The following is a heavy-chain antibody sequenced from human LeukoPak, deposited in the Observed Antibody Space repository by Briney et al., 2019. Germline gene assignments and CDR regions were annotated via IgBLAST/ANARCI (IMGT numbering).Heavy chain of an antibody. CDR1: GGSISSSSYY. CDR3: ARRVYRGRYCSGGSCYSEPGRPNWFDP. J-gene: IGHJ5*02. D-gene: IGHD2-15*01. CDR2: IYYSGST. Sequence: SETLSLTCTVSGGSISSSSYYWGWIRQPPGKGLEWIGSIYYSGSTYYNPSLKSRVTISVGTSKNQFSLKLSSVTAADTAVYYCARRVYRGRYCSGGSCYSEPGRPNWFDPWGQGTLVTVSS. V-gene: IGHV4-39*01.